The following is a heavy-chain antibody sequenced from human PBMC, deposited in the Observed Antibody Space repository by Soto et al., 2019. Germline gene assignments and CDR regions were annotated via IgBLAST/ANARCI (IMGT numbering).Heavy chain of an antibody. Sequence: GGSLRLSCAASGFTFSSYAMHWVRQAPGKGLEWVAVISYDGSNKYYADSVKGRFTVSRDNSKNTLHLQMNSLRAEDTAVYYCARGWLYSISWSNNFDYWGQGTLVTVSS. D-gene: IGHD6-13*01. CDR1: GFTFSSYA. J-gene: IGHJ4*02. CDR3: ARGWLYSISWSNNFDY. V-gene: IGHV3-30-3*01. CDR2: ISYDGSNK.